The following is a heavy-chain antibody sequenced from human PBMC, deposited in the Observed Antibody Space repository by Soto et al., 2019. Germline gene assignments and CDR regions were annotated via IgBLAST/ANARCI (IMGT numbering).Heavy chain of an antibody. D-gene: IGHD5-18*01. CDR1: GFTFGDFA. J-gene: IGHJ4*02. CDR3: TTIPRNRYGYPFDC. CDR2: IRSGRYGGTA. V-gene: IGHV3-49*05. Sequence: EKQLVESGGGLVNPGRSLRLSCTGSGFTFGDFAMSWFRQTPGKGLECVGFIRSGRYGGTADYAASVKGRFTISRDDSKSVAYLQMNSLKSEDTGLYYCTTIPRNRYGYPFDCWGQGTRVTVSS.